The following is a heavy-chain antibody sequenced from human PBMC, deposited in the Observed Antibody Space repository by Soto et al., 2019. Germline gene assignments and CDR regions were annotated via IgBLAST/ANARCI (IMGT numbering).Heavy chain of an antibody. J-gene: IGHJ6*02. D-gene: IGHD2-2*01. V-gene: IGHV3-30*04. CDR3: AAGEAAIPYGMDV. Sequence: QVQLVESGGGVVQPGRSLRLSCAASGFTFSYYAMHWVRQAPGKGLEWVAVISYDGSNKYYADSVKGRFTISRDNSKNTLYLQMNSLRAEDTAVYYCAAGEAAIPYGMDVWGQGTTVTVSS. CDR2: ISYDGSNK. CDR1: GFTFSYYA.